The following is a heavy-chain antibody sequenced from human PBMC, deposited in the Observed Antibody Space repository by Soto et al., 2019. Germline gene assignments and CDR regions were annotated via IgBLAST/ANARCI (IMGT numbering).Heavy chain of an antibody. J-gene: IGHJ6*02. Sequence: GASVKVSFKASGYTFTSYGISWVRQAPGQGLEWMGWISAYNGNTNYAQKLQGRVTMTTDTSTSTAYMELRSLRSDDTAMYYCARHAYGYCSGGSCRNYYYYYGMDVWGQGTTVTVSS. CDR3: ARHAYGYCSGGSCRNYYYYYGMDV. D-gene: IGHD2-15*01. CDR1: GYTFTSYG. CDR2: ISAYNGNT. V-gene: IGHV1-18*04.